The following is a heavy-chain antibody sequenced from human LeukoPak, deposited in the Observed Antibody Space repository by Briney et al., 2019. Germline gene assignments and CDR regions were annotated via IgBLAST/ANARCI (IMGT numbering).Heavy chain of an antibody. CDR3: AGLVGRYSSGLYYYYFDY. J-gene: IGHJ4*02. V-gene: IGHV4-4*02. CDR2: MYLSGTT. D-gene: IGHD3-22*01. Sequence: SETLSLTCTVSGDPIDSLDLWSWVREPPGKGLEWIGEMYLSGTTHSNPSVKSRVTISIDKSKNQFFLNLSSVTAADTAVYYCAGLVGRYSSGLYYYYFDYWGQGTLVTVSS. CDR1: GDPIDSLDL.